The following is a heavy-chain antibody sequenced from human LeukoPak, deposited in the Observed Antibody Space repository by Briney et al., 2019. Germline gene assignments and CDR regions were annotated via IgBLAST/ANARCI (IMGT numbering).Heavy chain of an antibody. CDR2: IYTSGST. CDR1: GGSISSYY. J-gene: IGHJ4*02. V-gene: IGHV4-4*07. D-gene: IGHD1-26*01. Sequence: SETLSLTCTVSGGSISSYYWSWIRQPAGKGLGWIGRIYTSGSTNYNPSLKSRVTMSVDTSKNQFSLKLSSVIAADTAVYYCARVGTSYPHVWYFDYWGQGTLVTVSS. CDR3: ARVGTSYPHVWYFDY.